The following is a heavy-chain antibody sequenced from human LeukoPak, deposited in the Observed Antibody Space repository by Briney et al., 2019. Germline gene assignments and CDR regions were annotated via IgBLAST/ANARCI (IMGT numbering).Heavy chain of an antibody. CDR2: TSSDLNVK. V-gene: IGHV3-30-3*01. D-gene: IGHD3-10*01. J-gene: IGHJ4*02. CDR3: AREGYYGSGSPPSLYFDY. Sequence: GGSLRLSCAASGFAFRNYVIHWVRQAPGKGLEWVAVTSSDLNVKLYADSVKGRFTISRDNSRSTLYLQMNSLRPEDTAIYYCAREGYYGSGSPPSLYFDYWGQGTLVTVSS. CDR1: GFAFRNYV.